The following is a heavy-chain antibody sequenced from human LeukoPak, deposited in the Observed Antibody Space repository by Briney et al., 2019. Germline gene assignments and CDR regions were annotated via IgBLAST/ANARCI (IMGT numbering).Heavy chain of an antibody. CDR3: AREGSYYYGSGSSKSTPNNWFDP. CDR1: GGSISSSSYY. CDR2: IYYSGST. Sequence: SETLSLTCTVSGGSISSSSYYWGWIRQPPGKGLEWIGSIYYSGSTYYNPSLKSRVTISVDTSKNQFSLQLNSVTAADTAVYYCAREGSYYYGSGSSKSTPNNWFDPWGQGTLVTVSS. V-gene: IGHV4-39*07. D-gene: IGHD3-10*01. J-gene: IGHJ5*02.